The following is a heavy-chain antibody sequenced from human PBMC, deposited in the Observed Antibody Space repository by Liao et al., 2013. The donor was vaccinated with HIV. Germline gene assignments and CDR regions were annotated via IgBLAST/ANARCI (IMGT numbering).Heavy chain of an antibody. Sequence: QVQLQESGPGLVGPSETLSLTCTVSGGSITSYYWSWIRQPPGKGLEWIGRIYSSGSTKYNPSLKSRVTISVDTSKNQFSLKLNSVTAADTAVYYCARLDRQLARGFDYWGQGTLVTVSS. CDR1: GGSITSYY. V-gene: IGHV4-59*08. J-gene: IGHJ4*02. CDR3: ARLDRQLARGFDY. D-gene: IGHD1-1*01. CDR2: IYSSGST.